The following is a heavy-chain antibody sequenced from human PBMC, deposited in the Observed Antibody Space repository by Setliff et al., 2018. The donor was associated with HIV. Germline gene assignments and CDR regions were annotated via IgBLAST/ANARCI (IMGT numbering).Heavy chain of an antibody. D-gene: IGHD3-22*01. Sequence: ASVKVSCKASGYTFTDYYMHWAQQAPGKGLEWMGRVDPEDGETIYAQKFQGRVTMTRDTSTSTVYMELSSLRSEDTTVYYCARARITMIGDAFDIWGQGTMVTVSS. V-gene: IGHV1-69-2*01. CDR3: ARARITMIGDAFDI. J-gene: IGHJ3*02. CDR1: GYTFTDYY. CDR2: VDPEDGET.